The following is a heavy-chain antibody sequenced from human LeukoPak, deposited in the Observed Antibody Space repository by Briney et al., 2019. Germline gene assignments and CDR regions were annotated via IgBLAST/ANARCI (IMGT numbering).Heavy chain of an antibody. V-gene: IGHV3-20*04. J-gene: IGHJ4*02. D-gene: IGHD3-22*01. CDR3: VRDDDRPDNGLDY. CDR2: INWNGGST. CDR1: GFTFDDYG. Sequence: GGSLRLSCAASGFTFDDYGMSWVRQAPRKGLEWVSGINWNGGSTGYADSVKGRFTISRDNAKNTLYLQMNSLRAEDTAVYYCVRDDDRPDNGLDYWGQGTLVTVSS.